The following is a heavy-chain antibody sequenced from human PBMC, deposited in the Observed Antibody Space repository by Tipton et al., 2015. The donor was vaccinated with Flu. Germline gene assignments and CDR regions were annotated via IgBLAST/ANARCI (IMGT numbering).Heavy chain of an antibody. Sequence: TLSLTCTVSGGSISDPFWSWIRQPPGKGLEWVGYIHYSGVTKYSPSLMSRVTISLDTSKNQFSLRLSSVTAADTAVYYCARGLFHGGNSFSGMDVWGQGTTVPVSS. D-gene: IGHD3-22*01. CDR1: GGSISDPF. CDR2: IHYSGVT. V-gene: IGHV4-59*11. J-gene: IGHJ6*02. CDR3: ARGLFHGGNSFSGMDV.